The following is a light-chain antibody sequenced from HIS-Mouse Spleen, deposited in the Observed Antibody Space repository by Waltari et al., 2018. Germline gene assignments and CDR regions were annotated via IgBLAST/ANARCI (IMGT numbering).Light chain of an antibody. CDR3: QSYDSSLSGWV. Sequence: QSVLTQPPSVSGAPGQRVTISCTGSSSNIGAGYDVHWYQQLPGTAPKLLIYGTSNRPSGVPDRCAGSKAGTSASRAITGLQAEDEADYYCQSYDSSLSGWVFGGGTKLTVL. CDR2: GTS. CDR1: SSNIGAGYD. V-gene: IGLV1-40*01. J-gene: IGLJ3*02.